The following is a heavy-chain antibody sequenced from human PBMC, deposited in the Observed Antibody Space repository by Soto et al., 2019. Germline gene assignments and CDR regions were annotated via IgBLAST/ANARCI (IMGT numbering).Heavy chain of an antibody. D-gene: IGHD3-3*01. CDR1: GGSFSGYY. CDR3: ARRFLEWLPTANWFDP. J-gene: IGHJ5*02. V-gene: IGHV4-34*01. CDR2: INHSGST. Sequence: PSETLSLTCAVYGGSFSGYYWSWIRQPPGKGLEWIGEINHSGSTNYNPSLKSRVTISVDTSKNQFSLKLSSVTAADTAVYYCARRFLEWLPTANWFDPWGQGTLVTVSS.